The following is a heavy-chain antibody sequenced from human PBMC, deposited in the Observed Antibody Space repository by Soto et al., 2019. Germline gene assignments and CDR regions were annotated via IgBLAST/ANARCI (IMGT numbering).Heavy chain of an antibody. CDR2: IYWDDDK. D-gene: IGHD3-16*01. CDR1: GFSLSTSGVG. J-gene: IGHJ4*02. Sequence: QLTLKESGPTLVKPTQTLTLTCTFSGFSLSTSGVGVGWIRQPPGTALEWLALIYWDDDKRYSPSLKSRLTITTDTSKNQVVITMTNMDPVDTVTYYGAHRRRGSYFDYWGQGTLVTVSS. V-gene: IGHV2-5*02. CDR3: AHRRRGSYFDY.